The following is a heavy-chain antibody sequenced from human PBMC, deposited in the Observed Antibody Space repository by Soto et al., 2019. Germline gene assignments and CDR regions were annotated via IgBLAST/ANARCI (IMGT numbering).Heavy chain of an antibody. Sequence: SETLSLTCIVSGGSISEKYWNWVRQPPGKGLEWIGHIHNSGTTHYNPSLRSRLTISLYTSKNQFSLRLSSVTAADTAVYFCARDRSHYVWAISRTYGMDVWGQGTTVTVSS. CDR2: IHNSGTT. CDR1: GGSISEKY. V-gene: IGHV4-59*12. CDR3: ARDRSHYVWAISRTYGMDV. J-gene: IGHJ6*02. D-gene: IGHD3-16*02.